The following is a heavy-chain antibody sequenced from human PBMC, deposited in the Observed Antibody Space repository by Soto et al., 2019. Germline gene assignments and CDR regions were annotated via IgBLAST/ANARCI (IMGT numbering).Heavy chain of an antibody. CDR2: IIPIFGTA. Sequence: SVKVSCKASGGTFSSYAISWVRQAPGQGLDWMGGIIPIFGTANYAQKLQGRVTITADESTSTAYMELSSLRSEDTAVYYCARSGVAAAGVTFYYYGMDVWGQGTTVTVSS. D-gene: IGHD6-13*01. V-gene: IGHV1-69*13. CDR3: ARSGVAAAGVTFYYYGMDV. J-gene: IGHJ6*02. CDR1: GGTFSSYA.